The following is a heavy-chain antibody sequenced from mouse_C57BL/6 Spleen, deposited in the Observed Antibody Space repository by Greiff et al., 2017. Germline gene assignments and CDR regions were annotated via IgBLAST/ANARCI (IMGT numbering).Heavy chain of an antibody. CDR3: ARGGRITTVVAKGYFDV. V-gene: IGHV1-22*01. Sequence: EVQLQQSGPELVKPGASVKMSCKASGYTFTDYNMHWVKQSHGKSLEWIGYINPNNGGTSYNQKFKGKATLTVNKSSSTAYVELRSLTSEDSAVYYCARGGRITTVVAKGYFDVWGTGTTVTVSS. J-gene: IGHJ1*03. CDR2: INPNNGGT. D-gene: IGHD1-1*01. CDR1: GYTFTDYN.